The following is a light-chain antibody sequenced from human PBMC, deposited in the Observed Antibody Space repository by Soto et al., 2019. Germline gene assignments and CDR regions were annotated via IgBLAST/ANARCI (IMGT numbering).Light chain of an antibody. CDR1: QSVSNN. Sequence: EIVMTQSPATLSVSPGERATLSCRASQSVSNNLAWYQKKPGQAPRLLISGASTRATGIPARFSGSGSGTEFTLTISSLQSEDVAVYYCQQYNNWWTFGQGTRVEIK. CDR2: GAS. CDR3: QQYNNWWT. J-gene: IGKJ1*01. V-gene: IGKV3-15*01.